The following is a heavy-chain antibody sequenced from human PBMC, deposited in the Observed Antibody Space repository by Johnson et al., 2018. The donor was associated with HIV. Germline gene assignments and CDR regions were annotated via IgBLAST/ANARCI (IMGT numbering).Heavy chain of an antibody. D-gene: IGHD4-17*01. CDR3: ARDKDYGANQAFDI. CDR2: IYGGGTT. Sequence: QVQLVESGGGVVQPEKSLRLSCAESGFTFSSYGMHWVRQAAGKGLEWVSLIYGGGTTYYADSVKGRFTISRDNSKNTLYLQMNSLATEDTAVYYCARDKDYGANQAFDIWGQGTMVTVSS. V-gene: IGHV3-NL1*01. J-gene: IGHJ3*02. CDR1: GFTFSSYG.